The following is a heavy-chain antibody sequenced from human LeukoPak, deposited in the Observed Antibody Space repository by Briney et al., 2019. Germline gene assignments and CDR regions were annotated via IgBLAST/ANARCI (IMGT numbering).Heavy chain of an antibody. V-gene: IGHV4-59*01. CDR2: IYYSGST. CDR1: GGSISSYY. Sequence: SETLSLTCTVSGGSISSYYWSWIRQPPGKGLECIGYIYYSGSTNYNPSLKSRVTISVDTSKNQFSLKLSSVTAADTAVYYCARSTRVRSSSWLDYWGQGTLVTVSS. CDR3: ARSTRVRSSSWLDY. D-gene: IGHD6-13*01. J-gene: IGHJ4*02.